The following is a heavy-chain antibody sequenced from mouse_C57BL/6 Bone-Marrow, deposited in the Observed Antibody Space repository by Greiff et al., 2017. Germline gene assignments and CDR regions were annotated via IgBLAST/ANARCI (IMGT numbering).Heavy chain of an antibody. CDR1: GFSLTSYG. CDR2: IWRGGST. D-gene: IGHD2-4*01. Sequence: QVQLQQSGPGLVQPSHSLSITCTVSGFSLTSYGVHWVRQPPGKGLEWLGVIWRGGSTDYNAAFISRLSISKDNSKSQVFFKMNSLQADDTAIYYCAKNNYYDYWDFDVWGTGTTVTVSS. CDR3: AKNNYYDYWDFDV. J-gene: IGHJ1*03. V-gene: IGHV2-4*01.